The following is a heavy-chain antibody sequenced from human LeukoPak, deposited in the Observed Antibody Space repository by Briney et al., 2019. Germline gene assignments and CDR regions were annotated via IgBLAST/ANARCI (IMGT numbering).Heavy chain of an antibody. D-gene: IGHD5-24*01. Sequence: GGSLRLSCAASGFTFSNFWMSWVRQAPGKGLEWVANIKVDGSEKYYVDSVKGRFTISRDNAENSLYLQMNSLRAEDTAIYYCTRVGYIDEGIDYWGQGTLVTVSS. CDR2: IKVDGSEK. CDR3: TRVGYIDEGIDY. J-gene: IGHJ4*02. V-gene: IGHV3-7*04. CDR1: GFTFSNFW.